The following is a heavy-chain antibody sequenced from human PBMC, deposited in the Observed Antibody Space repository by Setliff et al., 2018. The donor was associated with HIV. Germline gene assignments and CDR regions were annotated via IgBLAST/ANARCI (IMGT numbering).Heavy chain of an antibody. CDR1: GYTFSSYA. Sequence: GASVKVSCKASGYTFSSYAINWVRQATGQGLEWMGWMNPNSGNTGYAQKFQGRVTMTRNTSISTAYMELSSLRSEDTAVYYCARVASIVGATRVALRYWGQGTLVTVSS. CDR3: ARVASIVGATRVALRY. D-gene: IGHD1-26*01. V-gene: IGHV1-8*01. J-gene: IGHJ4*02. CDR2: MNPNSGNT.